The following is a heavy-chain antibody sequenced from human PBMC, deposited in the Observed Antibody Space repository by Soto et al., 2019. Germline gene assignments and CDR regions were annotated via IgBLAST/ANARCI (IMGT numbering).Heavy chain of an antibody. J-gene: IGHJ4*02. CDR3: ANRGYSYGFVIY. V-gene: IGHV1-69*02. CDR1: GGTFSSYT. D-gene: IGHD5-18*01. Sequence: QVQLVQSGAEVKKPGSSVKVSCKASGGTFSSYTFSWVRQAPGQGLEWMGRIIPMLGIANYAQKFQGRVTITADKSTSTAYMNLSSLRSEDKAVYYCANRGYSYGFVIYWGQGILVTVSS. CDR2: IIPMLGIA.